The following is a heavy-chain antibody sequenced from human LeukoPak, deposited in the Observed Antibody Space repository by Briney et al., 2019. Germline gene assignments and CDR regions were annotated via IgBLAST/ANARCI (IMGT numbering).Heavy chain of an antibody. CDR3: ARGPNKSDGGNSGSAWFDP. D-gene: IGHD4-23*01. Sequence: ASVKVSFKASGYTFTTYDINWGRQAPGQGLEWMGEMNPNSGNTGYAQKFQGRVTMTRNTSISTAYMELRSLRAEDTAMYDCARGPNKSDGGNSGSAWFDPWGQGTLVTVSS. CDR2: MNPNSGNT. V-gene: IGHV1-8*01. J-gene: IGHJ5*02. CDR1: GYTFTTYD.